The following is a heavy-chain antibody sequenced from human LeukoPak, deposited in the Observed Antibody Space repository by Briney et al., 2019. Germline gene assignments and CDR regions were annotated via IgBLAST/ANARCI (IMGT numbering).Heavy chain of an antibody. Sequence: SETLSLTCTVSGGSISSYYWSWIRQPPGKGLGWIGYIYTSGSTNYNPSLKSRVTISVDTSKHQFSSKLSSVTAADTAVYYCARGYCSGGSCYSAFDIWGQGTMVTVSS. CDR3: ARGYCSGGSCYSAFDI. CDR2: IYTSGST. J-gene: IGHJ3*02. V-gene: IGHV4-4*09. CDR1: GGSISSYY. D-gene: IGHD2-15*01.